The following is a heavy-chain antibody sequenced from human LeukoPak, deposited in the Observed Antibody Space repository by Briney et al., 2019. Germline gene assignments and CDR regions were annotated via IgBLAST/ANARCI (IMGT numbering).Heavy chain of an antibody. D-gene: IGHD2-15*01. CDR3: ARDFCSGGSCYAADY. Sequence: PGGSLRLSCAASGFTFSSYAMHWVRQAPGKGLEWVAVISYDGSNKYYADSVKGRFTISRNNSKNTLYLQMNSLRAEDTAVYYCARDFCSGGSCYAADYWGQGTLVTVSS. CDR2: ISYDGSNK. V-gene: IGHV3-30*04. J-gene: IGHJ4*02. CDR1: GFTFSSYA.